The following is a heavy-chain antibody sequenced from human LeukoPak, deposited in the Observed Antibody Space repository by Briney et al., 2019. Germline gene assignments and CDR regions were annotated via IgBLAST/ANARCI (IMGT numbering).Heavy chain of an antibody. CDR3: ARVRGSSGYSDAFDI. Sequence: GGSLRLSCAASGFTFSSYSMNWVRQAPGKGLEWVSGINWNGGSTGYADSVKGRFTISRDNAKNSLYLQMNSLRAEDTALYYCARVRGSSGYSDAFDIWGQGTMVTVSS. D-gene: IGHD3-22*01. J-gene: IGHJ3*02. CDR2: INWNGGST. CDR1: GFTFSSYS. V-gene: IGHV3-20*04.